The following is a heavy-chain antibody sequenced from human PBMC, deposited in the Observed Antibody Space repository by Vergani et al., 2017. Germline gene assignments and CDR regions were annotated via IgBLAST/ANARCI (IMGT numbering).Heavy chain of an antibody. Sequence: EVQLVESGGGLVQPGRSLRLSCAASGFTFDDYAMHWVRQAPGKGLEWVSAISGSGGSTYYADSVKGRFTISRDNSKNTLYLQMNSLRAEDTAVYYCAKGGWFGELSPFDYWGQGTLVTVSS. CDR1: GFTFDDYA. V-gene: IGHV3-23*04. CDR3: AKGGWFGELSPFDY. CDR2: ISGSGGST. J-gene: IGHJ4*02. D-gene: IGHD3-10*01.